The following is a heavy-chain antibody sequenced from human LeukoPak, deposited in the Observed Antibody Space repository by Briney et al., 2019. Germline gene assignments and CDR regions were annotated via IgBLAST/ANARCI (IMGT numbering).Heavy chain of an antibody. CDR3: AKGIVSSWYSPGV. CDR1: GGSISSGGYY. Sequence: ETLSLTCTVSGGSISSGGYYWSWIRQPPGKGLEWVSVISGSGGSTYYADSVKGRFTISRDNSKNTLYLQMNSLRAEDTAVYYCAKGIVSSWYSPGVWGQGTTVTVSS. J-gene: IGHJ6*02. D-gene: IGHD6-13*01. CDR2: ISGSGGST. V-gene: IGHV3-23*01.